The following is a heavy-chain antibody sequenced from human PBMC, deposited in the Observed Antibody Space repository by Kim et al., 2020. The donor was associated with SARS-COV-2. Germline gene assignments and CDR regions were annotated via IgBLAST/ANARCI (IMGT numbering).Heavy chain of an antibody. Sequence: SYADSVKGRFTISRDNAKNTLYLQMNSLRAEDTAVYYCARTPYSSSHFDYWGQGTLVTVSS. D-gene: IGHD6-13*01. CDR3: ARTPYSSSHFDY. J-gene: IGHJ4*02. V-gene: IGHV3-74*01.